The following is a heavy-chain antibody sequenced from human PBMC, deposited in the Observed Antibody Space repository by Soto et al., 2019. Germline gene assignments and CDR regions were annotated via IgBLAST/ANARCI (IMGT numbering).Heavy chain of an antibody. V-gene: IGHV3-66*01. CDR1: GFTVSSNY. J-gene: IGHJ4*02. D-gene: IGHD6-13*01. CDR2: IYSGGST. Sequence: EVQLVESGGGLVQPGGSLRLSCAASGFTVSSNYMSWVRQAPGKGLEWVSVIYSGGSTYYADSVKGRFTISRDNSKNTLYLQMNSLRAEDTAVYYCAREAGSSSEYYFDYWGQGTLVTVSS. CDR3: AREAGSSSEYYFDY.